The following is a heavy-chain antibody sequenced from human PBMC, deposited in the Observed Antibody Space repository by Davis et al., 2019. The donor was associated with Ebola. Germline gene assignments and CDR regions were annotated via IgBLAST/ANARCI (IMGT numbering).Heavy chain of an antibody. CDR1: GGSISSSTNSY. D-gene: IGHD3-16*01. Sequence: MPSETLSLTCTVSGGSISSSTNSYWGWIRQSPGKGLEYLGSISYTGNTYYNPSLKSRVTISVDTSKNQFSLRLSSVTAADTAMYYCARLPITGVSGRGFFEYWGQGTLVTVSS. J-gene: IGHJ4*02. CDR3: ARLPITGVSGRGFFEY. CDR2: ISYTGNT. V-gene: IGHV4-39*01.